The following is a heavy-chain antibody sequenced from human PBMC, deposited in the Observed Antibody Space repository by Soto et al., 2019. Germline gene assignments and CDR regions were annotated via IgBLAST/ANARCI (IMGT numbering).Heavy chain of an antibody. Sequence: HGASLKTSCKGSGYSFTSYWISWVRQMPGKGLEWMGRIDPSDSYTNYSPSFQGHVTISADKSISTAYLQWSSLKASDTAMYYCARLRYDSSGYYYSFDYWGQGTLVTVSS. CDR1: GYSFTSYW. D-gene: IGHD3-22*01. CDR2: IDPSDSYT. V-gene: IGHV5-10-1*01. CDR3: ARLRYDSSGYYYSFDY. J-gene: IGHJ4*02.